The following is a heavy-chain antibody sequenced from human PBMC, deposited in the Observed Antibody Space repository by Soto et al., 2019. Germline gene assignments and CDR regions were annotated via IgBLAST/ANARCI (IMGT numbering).Heavy chain of an antibody. D-gene: IGHD6-6*01. CDR1: GGSISSSSYY. J-gene: IGHJ5*02. Sequence: SETLSLTCTVSGGSISSSSYYWGWIRQPPGKGLEWIGSIYYSGSTYYNPSLKSRVTISVDTSKNQFSLKLSSVTAADTAVYYCARVEAALPPWFDPWGQGTLVTVSS. CDR3: ARVEAALPPWFDP. CDR2: IYYSGST. V-gene: IGHV4-39*07.